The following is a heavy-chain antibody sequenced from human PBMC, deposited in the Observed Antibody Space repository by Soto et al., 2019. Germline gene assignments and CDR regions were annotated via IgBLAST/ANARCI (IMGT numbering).Heavy chain of an antibody. V-gene: IGHV4-39*01. D-gene: IGHD3-10*01. CDR3: ASHFNLRGSAGY. Sequence: SETLSLTCTVSGGSISSSSYYWGWIRQPPGKGLEWIGSIYYSGSTYYNPSLKSRVTISVDTSKNQFSLKLSSVTAADTAVYYCASHFNLRGSAGYWGQGTLVTVSS. CDR1: GGSISSSSYY. J-gene: IGHJ4*02. CDR2: IYYSGST.